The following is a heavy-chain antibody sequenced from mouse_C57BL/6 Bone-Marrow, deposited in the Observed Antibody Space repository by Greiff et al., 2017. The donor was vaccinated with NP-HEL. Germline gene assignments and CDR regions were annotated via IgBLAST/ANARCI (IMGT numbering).Heavy chain of an antibody. CDR1: GFNIKDDY. CDR3: TPDGYFSMDY. Sequence: EVQLQQSGAELVRPGASVKLSCTASGFNIKDDYLHWVKQRPEQGLEWIGWIDPENGDTEYASKFQGKATITADTSSNTAYLQLSSLTSEDTAVYYCTPDGYFSMDYWGQGTSVTVSS. D-gene: IGHD2-3*01. J-gene: IGHJ4*01. CDR2: IDPENGDT. V-gene: IGHV14-4*01.